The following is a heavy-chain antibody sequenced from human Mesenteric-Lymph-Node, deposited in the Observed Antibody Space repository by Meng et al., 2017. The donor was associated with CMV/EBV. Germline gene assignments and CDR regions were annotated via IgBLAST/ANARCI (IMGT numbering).Heavy chain of an antibody. Sequence: GSLKISCAASGFTFSSSAMSWVRQAPGKGLEWVSVIYSGNDSTYYVDSVKGRFTISRDNSKNTLYLQMNSLRAEDTAVYYCAKGFRFLEWSYFDYWGQGTLVTVSS. V-gene: IGHV3-23*03. CDR2: IYSGNDST. CDR3: AKGFRFLEWSYFDY. CDR1: GFTFSSSA. D-gene: IGHD3-3*01. J-gene: IGHJ4*02.